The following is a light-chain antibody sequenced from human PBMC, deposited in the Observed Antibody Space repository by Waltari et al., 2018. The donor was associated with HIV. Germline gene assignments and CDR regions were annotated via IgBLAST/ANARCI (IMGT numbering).Light chain of an antibody. CDR2: KDS. J-gene: IGLJ3*02. CDR1: ALPNQY. CDR3: QSADISDYYLVL. V-gene: IGLV3-25*03. Sequence: SYELTQPPSVSVSPGQTARITCSCDALPNQYAYWYQQKPGQAPVLMIYKDSQRPPGIPERFSGSTSGTTVTLTISGVQAEDEADYYCQSADISDYYLVLFGGGTKLTVL.